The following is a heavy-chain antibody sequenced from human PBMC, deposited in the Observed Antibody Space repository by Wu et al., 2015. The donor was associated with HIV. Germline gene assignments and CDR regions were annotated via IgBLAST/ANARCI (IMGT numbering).Heavy chain of an antibody. D-gene: IGHD2/OR15-2a*01. Sequence: QVQLVQSRAGVKKPGASVKVSCTASGYTFINNFLHWVRQAPGQGPEWMGVMNPSANKISYAQSFQGRVTMTSDTSTTAVYMELDSLRSEDTAVYYCATRIGGTMEAFNMWGQGTLVTVSS. V-gene: IGHV1-46*01. CDR2: MNPSANKI. CDR1: GYTFINNF. J-gene: IGHJ3*02. CDR3: ATRIGGTMEAFNM.